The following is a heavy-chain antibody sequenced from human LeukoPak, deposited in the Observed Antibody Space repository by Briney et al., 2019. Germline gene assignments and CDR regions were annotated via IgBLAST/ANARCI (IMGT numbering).Heavy chain of an antibody. CDR3: ARGLDGNFDY. D-gene: IGHD3-9*01. J-gene: IGHJ4*02. CDR2: VNWNGDNT. Sequence: GGSLRLSCAASGFTFDDYGMSWVRQAPGKGLEWVSGVNWNGDNTDYVDSVKGRFTISRDNAKNSLYLQMNSLRAEDTALYYCARGLDGNFDYWGQGTLVTVSP. CDR1: GFTFDDYG. V-gene: IGHV3-20*04.